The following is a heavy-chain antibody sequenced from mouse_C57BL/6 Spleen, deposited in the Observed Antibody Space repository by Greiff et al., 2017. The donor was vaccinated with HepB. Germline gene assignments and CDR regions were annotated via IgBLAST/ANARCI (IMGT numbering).Heavy chain of an antibody. Sequence: QVQLQQSGAELVRPGTSVKLSCKASGYTFTSYWMHWVKQRPGQGLEWIGVIDPSDSYTNYNQKFKGKATLTVDTSSSTAYMQLSSLTSEDSAVYYCAREGMEVYGAYWGQGTLVTVSA. D-gene: IGHD1-1*01. CDR3: AREGMEVYGAY. CDR2: IDPSDSYT. J-gene: IGHJ3*01. CDR1: GYTFTSYW. V-gene: IGHV1-59*01.